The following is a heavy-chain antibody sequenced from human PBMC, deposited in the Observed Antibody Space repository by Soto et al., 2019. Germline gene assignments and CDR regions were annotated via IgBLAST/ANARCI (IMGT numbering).Heavy chain of an antibody. Sequence: GGSLRLSCAASGFTFSSYAMSWVRQAPGKGLEWVSAISGSGGSTYYADSVKGRFTISRDNSKNTLYLQMNSLRAEDTAVYYCAKDLSGSVEGSGDLHYGMDVWGQGTTVTVSS. J-gene: IGHJ6*02. CDR2: ISGSGGST. D-gene: IGHD3-10*01. CDR1: GFTFSSYA. V-gene: IGHV3-23*01. CDR3: AKDLSGSVEGSGDLHYGMDV.